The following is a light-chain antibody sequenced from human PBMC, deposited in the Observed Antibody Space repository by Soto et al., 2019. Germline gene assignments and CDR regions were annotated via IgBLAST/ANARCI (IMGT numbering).Light chain of an antibody. V-gene: IGKV3-15*01. Sequence: EIVMTQYPATLSVSNGERFTLSCRASQSVSSNLAWYQQRPGQAPRLLIYGASTRATETPLRFRGSESGTEFTITISSLQSEDLAVYYCQQYNNWPPSIIFGPGTRLEIK. CDR1: QSVSSN. CDR2: GAS. J-gene: IGKJ5*01. CDR3: QQYNNWPPSII.